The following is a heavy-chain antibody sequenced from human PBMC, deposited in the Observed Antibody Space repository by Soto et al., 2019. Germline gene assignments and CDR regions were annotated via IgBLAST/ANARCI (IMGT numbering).Heavy chain of an antibody. D-gene: IGHD3-10*01. CDR3: ARESPSITMVRGVITSPNWFDP. CDR2: IIAIIGIT. V-gene: IGHV1-69*04. Sequence: SVKVSCKASGYTFTSYGISWVRQAPGQGLEWMGRIIAIIGITNYAQKFQGRVTITADKSTSTAYMELSSLRSEDTAVYYCARESPSITMVRGVITSPNWFDPWGQGTLVTVSS. CDR1: GYTFTSYG. J-gene: IGHJ5*02.